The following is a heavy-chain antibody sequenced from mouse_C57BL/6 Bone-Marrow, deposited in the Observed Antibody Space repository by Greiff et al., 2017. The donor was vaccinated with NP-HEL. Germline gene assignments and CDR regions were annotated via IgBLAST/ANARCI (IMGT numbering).Heavy chain of an antibody. CDR3: ARDAGDYYGSSSDWYFDV. J-gene: IGHJ1*03. V-gene: IGHV7-1*01. D-gene: IGHD1-1*01. CDR2: SRNKANDYTT. Sequence: EVKLMESGGGLVQSGRSLRLSCATSGFTFSDFYMEWVRQAPGKGLEWIAASRNKANDYTTEYSASVKGRFIVSRDTSQSILYLQMNALRAEDTAIYYCARDAGDYYGSSSDWYFDVWGTGTTVTVSS. CDR1: GFTFSDFY.